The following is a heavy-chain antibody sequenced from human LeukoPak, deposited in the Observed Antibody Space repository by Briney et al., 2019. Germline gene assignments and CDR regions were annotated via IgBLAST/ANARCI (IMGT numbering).Heavy chain of an antibody. Sequence: GGSLRLSCTASGFTFSNFWMGWVRQAPGKGLEWVANIKQDETEKFYLGSVKGRFTISRDNAKNSLSLQMNSLRAEDTAVYYCARGRYSSRSGGYYFDIWGQGTLVTVSS. J-gene: IGHJ4*02. D-gene: IGHD2-2*01. CDR2: IKQDETEK. CDR3: ARGRYSSRSGGYYFDI. CDR1: GFTFSNFW. V-gene: IGHV3-7*01.